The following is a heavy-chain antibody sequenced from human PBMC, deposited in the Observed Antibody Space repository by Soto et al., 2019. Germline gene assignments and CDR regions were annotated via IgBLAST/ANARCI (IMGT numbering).Heavy chain of an antibody. Sequence: GGSQSLSCAASGFLFRNAWINWVRQAPGGGLEWVGRIKSKVNGATTDFAAPVKGRFAISRDDSRHIVYLQMNSLRIEDTAVYYCTTDSYSTTLVVRFDYWGHGTPVTVSS. D-gene: IGHD3-22*01. CDR2: IKSKVNGATT. CDR1: GFLFRNAW. CDR3: TTDSYSTTLVVRFDY. V-gene: IGHV3-15*07. J-gene: IGHJ4*01.